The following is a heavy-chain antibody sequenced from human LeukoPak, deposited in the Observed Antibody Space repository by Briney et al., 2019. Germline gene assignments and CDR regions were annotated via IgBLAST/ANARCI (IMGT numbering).Heavy chain of an antibody. CDR3: AREKAVAYYFDY. Sequence: SETLSLTCTVSGGSISSYYWSWIRQPPGKGLEWIGYIYYTGRTNYNPSLKSRVTFSVDTSTNQFSLKLSSVTAADTAVYYCAREKAVAYYFDYWGQGTLVTVSS. D-gene: IGHD5-12*01. CDR2: IYYTGRT. J-gene: IGHJ4*02. CDR1: GGSISSYY. V-gene: IGHV4-59*01.